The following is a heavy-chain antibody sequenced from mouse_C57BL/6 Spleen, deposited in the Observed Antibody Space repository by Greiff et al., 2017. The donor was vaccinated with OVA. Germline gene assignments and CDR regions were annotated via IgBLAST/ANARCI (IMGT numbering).Heavy chain of an antibody. CDR3: ARDRGTTVVATYYYAMDY. J-gene: IGHJ4*01. V-gene: IGHV5-4*01. CDR1: GFTFSSYA. Sequence: EVKLVESGGGLVKPGGSLKLSCAASGFTFSSYAMSWVRQTPEKRLEWVATISDGGSYTYYPDNVKGRFTISRDNAKNNLYLQMSHLKSEDTAMYYCARDRGTTVVATYYYAMDYWGQGTSVTVSS. D-gene: IGHD1-1*01. CDR2: ISDGGSYT.